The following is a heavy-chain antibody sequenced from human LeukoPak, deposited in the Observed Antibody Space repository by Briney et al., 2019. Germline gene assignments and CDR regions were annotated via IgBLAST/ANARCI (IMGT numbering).Heavy chain of an antibody. CDR3: ARGVTVFGVAPDH. J-gene: IGHJ4*02. V-gene: IGHV1-8*01. Sequence: ASVKVSCKTSGYTFTSYDINWVRQAPGQGLVWIGWMNPNSANTGYAQKFQGRVTISRNISIGTAYMELSSLTSEDTAVYYCARGVTVFGVAPDHWGQGTLVTVSS. CDR1: GYTFTSYD. D-gene: IGHD3-3*01. CDR2: MNPNSANT.